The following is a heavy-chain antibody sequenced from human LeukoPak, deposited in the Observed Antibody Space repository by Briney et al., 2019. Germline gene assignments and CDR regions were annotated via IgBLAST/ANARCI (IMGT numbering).Heavy chain of an antibody. CDR3: ARDWGGDTAMANFDY. CDR2: IIPIFATA. V-gene: IGHV1-69*05. Sequence: SVKVSCKASGGTFSSYAISWVRQAPGQGLEWMGRIIPIFATANYAQKFQGRVTITTDESTSTAYMELSSLRSEDTAVYYCARDWGGDTAMANFDYWGQGTLVTVSS. J-gene: IGHJ4*02. D-gene: IGHD5-18*01. CDR1: GGTFSSYA.